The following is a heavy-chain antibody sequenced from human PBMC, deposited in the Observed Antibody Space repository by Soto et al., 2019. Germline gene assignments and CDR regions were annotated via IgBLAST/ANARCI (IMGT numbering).Heavy chain of an antibody. V-gene: IGHV3-23*01. J-gene: IGHJ4*02. CDR3: AKEALLWFGEPLGNYFDY. Sequence: GGSLRLSCAASGFTFSSYAMSWVRQAPGKGLEWVSAISGSGGSTYYADSVKGRFTISRDNSKNTLYLQMNSLRAEDTAVYYCAKEALLWFGEPLGNYFDYWGQGTLVTVSS. D-gene: IGHD3-10*01. CDR1: GFTFSSYA. CDR2: ISGSGGST.